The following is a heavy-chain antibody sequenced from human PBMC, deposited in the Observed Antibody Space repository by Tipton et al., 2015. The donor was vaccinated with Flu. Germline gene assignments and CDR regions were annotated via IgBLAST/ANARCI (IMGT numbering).Heavy chain of an antibody. CDR3: ASFTAMASGYYYGDYVPFYYYGMDV. D-gene: IGHD4-17*01. CDR2: MNPNSGNT. J-gene: IGHJ6*02. CDR1: GYTFTSYD. Sequence: QVQLVQSGAEVKKPGASVKVSCKASGYTFTSYDINWVRQATGQGLEWMGWMNPNSGNTGYAQKFQGRVTMTRNTSISTAYMELSSLRSEDTAVYYCASFTAMASGYYYGDYVPFYYYGMDVWGQGTTVTVSS. V-gene: IGHV1-8*01.